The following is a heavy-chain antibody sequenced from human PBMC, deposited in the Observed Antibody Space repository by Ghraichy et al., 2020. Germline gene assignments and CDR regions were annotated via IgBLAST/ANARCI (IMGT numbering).Heavy chain of an antibody. CDR2: IYSGGST. CDR1: GFTVSSNY. J-gene: IGHJ4*02. CDR3: ARDVLGYCSGGSCADY. D-gene: IGHD2-15*01. V-gene: IGHV3-53*01. Sequence: GESLNISCAASGFTVSSNYMSWVRQAPGKGLEWVSVIYSGGSTYYADSVKGRFTISRDNSKNTLYLQMNSLRAEDTAVYYCARDVLGYCSGGSCADYWGQGTLVTVSS.